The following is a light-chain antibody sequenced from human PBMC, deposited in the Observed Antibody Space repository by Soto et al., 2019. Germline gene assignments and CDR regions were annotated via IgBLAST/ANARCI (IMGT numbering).Light chain of an antibody. CDR2: AFT. Sequence: QPVLTQPPSVSGAPGQRVTISCTWNSSNIGTGGYDVHWYQKRLDTAPKLVIYAFTSRASGVPDRFSASRSASSASLAVTGLQAEDEADYFCSSYTSASASVIFGGGTKLTVL. CDR3: SSYTSASASVI. J-gene: IGLJ2*01. V-gene: IGLV1-40*01. CDR1: SSNIGTGGYD.